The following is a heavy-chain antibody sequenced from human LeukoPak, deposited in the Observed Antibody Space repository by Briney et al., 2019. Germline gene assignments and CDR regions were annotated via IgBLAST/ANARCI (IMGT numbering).Heavy chain of an antibody. CDR3: VTYCSSTSCYPRGFDT. V-gene: IGHV3-64D*06. CDR2: ISSNGGST. D-gene: IGHD2-2*01. Sequence: PGGSLRLSCSASGFTFSSNAMHWVRQAPGKGLEYVSGISSNGGSTYYPDSVKGRFTMSRDNSKNTLYLQMSSLRTEDTAVYYCVTYCSSTSCYPRGFDTWGQGTMVTVSS. CDR1: GFTFSSNA. J-gene: IGHJ3*02.